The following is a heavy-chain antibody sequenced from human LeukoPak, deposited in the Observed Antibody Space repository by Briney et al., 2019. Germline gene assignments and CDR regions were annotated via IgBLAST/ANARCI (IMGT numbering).Heavy chain of an antibody. D-gene: IGHD3-10*01. CDR2: ISAYNGNT. J-gene: IGHJ6*03. V-gene: IGHV1-18*01. Sequence: ASVKVSCKASGYTFTSYGISWVRQAPGQGLEWMGWISAYNGNTNYAQKLQGRVTMTTDTSTSTASMELRSLRSDDTAVYYCARGIYGSGSYYYYYYMDVWGKGTTVTISS. CDR3: ARGIYGSGSYYYYYYMDV. CDR1: GYTFTSYG.